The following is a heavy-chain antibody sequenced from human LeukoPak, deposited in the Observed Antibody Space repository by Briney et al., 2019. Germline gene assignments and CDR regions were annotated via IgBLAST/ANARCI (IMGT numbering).Heavy chain of an antibody. CDR3: ARGPNGGNWESSFGY. CDR1: GGSISSHY. D-gene: IGHD4-23*01. J-gene: IGHJ4*02. Sequence: SETLSLTCTVSGGSISSHYWSWIRQPPGKGLEWIGYIYYSGSTNYNPSLKSRVTISVDTSKNQFSLKLSSVTAADTAVYYCARGPNGGNWESSFGYWGQGTLVTVSS. V-gene: IGHV4-59*11. CDR2: IYYSGST.